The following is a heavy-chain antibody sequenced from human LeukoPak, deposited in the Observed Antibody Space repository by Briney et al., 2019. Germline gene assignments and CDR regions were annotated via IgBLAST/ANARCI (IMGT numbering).Heavy chain of an antibody. CDR2: ISMSGTTI. J-gene: IGHJ4*01. CDR3: ARVAYSGSYPDFDS. V-gene: IGHV3-48*03. CDR1: GFTFSSYA. D-gene: IGHD1-26*01. Sequence: GGSLRLSCAASGFTFSSYAMHWVRQAPGKGLEGFSYISMSGTTIYYADSVKGRFTISRDNAKNSLSLQMNSLRAEDTAVYYCARVAYSGSYPDFDSWGHGTLVTVSS.